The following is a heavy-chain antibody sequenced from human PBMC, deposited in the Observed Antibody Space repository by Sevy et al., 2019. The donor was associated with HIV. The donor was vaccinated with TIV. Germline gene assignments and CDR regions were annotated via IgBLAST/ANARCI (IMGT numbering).Heavy chain of an antibody. CDR2: INPNSGGT. Sequence: GASVKVSCKASGYTFTGYYMHWVRQAPGQGLEWMGWINPNSGGTNYAQKFQGRVTMTRDTSISTAYMELSRLRSDDTAVYYCARDGNIGYSSSWQPDDYWGQGTLVTVSS. D-gene: IGHD6-13*01. J-gene: IGHJ4*02. CDR1: GYTFTGYY. CDR3: ARDGNIGYSSSWQPDDY. V-gene: IGHV1-2*02.